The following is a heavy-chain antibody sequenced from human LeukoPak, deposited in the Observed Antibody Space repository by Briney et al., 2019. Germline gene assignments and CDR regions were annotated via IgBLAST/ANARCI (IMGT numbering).Heavy chain of an antibody. CDR1: GGTFSSYA. CDR3: ARGGGPEILDAFDI. D-gene: IGHD3-16*01. CDR2: IIPIFGTA. J-gene: IGHJ3*02. V-gene: IGHV1-69*05. Sequence: SVKVSCKASGGTFSSYAISWVRQAPGQGLEWMGRIIPIFGTANYAQKFQGRVTITTDESTSTAYMELSSLRSEDTAVYYCARGGGPEILDAFDIWGQGTMVTVSS.